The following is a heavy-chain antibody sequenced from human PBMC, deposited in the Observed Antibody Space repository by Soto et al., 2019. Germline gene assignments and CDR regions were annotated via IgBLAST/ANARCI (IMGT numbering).Heavy chain of an antibody. CDR2: IRGISGYT. Sequence: GGSLRLSCAASGFSFSDSYMSWVRQAPGKGLEWVAYIRGISGYTGYADSVKGRCNISRDNAKNALSLQMNSLRVEETAVNYGARDRGGYGPPDVWGQGTTVTVSS. V-gene: IGHV3-11*06. CDR3: ARDRGGYGPPDV. CDR1: GFSFSDSY. J-gene: IGHJ6*02. D-gene: IGHD3-10*01.